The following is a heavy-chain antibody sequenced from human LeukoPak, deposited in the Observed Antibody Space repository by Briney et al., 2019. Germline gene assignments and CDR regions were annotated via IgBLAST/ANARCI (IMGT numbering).Heavy chain of an antibody. V-gene: IGHV3-30*04. CDR2: ISYDGSNK. CDR1: GFTFSSYA. CDR3: ARVTEYYYYMYV. Sequence: PGRSLRLSCAASGFTFSSYAMHWVREAPGKGLEWVAVISYDGSNKYYADSVKGRFTISGDNSKNTLYLQMNSLRAEDTAVYYCARVTEYYYYMYVWGKGTTVTVSS. J-gene: IGHJ6*03.